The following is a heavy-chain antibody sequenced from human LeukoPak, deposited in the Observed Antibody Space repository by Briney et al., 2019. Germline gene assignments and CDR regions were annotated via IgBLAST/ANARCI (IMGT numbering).Heavy chain of an antibody. CDR1: GFNFVTYS. CDR3: ARGSLSNFDY. CDR2: ISSSSSYI. V-gene: IGHV3-21*01. D-gene: IGHD2-15*01. Sequence: PGGSLRLSCAASGFNFVTYSMNWVRQPPGRGLEWVSSISSSSSYIYYADSLKGRFTISRDNAKNSLYLQMNSLRPEDTAVYYCARGSLSNFDYWGQGTLVTVSS. J-gene: IGHJ4*02.